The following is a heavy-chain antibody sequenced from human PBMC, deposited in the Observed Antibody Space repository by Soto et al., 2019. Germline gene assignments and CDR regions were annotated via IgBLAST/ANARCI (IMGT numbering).Heavy chain of an antibody. D-gene: IGHD6-19*01. Sequence: AETRSVTWTVSCRPITYDYLRWIRPPPGKGLEYVGHIYYAGSTRYNPSLTSRVTISLDKSREQFSLKVTSVTAADTAIYYCAKDMSLGWYTWFNPWGQRTLVTVSS. V-gene: IGHV4-59*01. CDR2: IYYAGST. J-gene: IGHJ5*02. CDR3: AKDMSLGWYTWFNP. CDR1: CRPITYDY.